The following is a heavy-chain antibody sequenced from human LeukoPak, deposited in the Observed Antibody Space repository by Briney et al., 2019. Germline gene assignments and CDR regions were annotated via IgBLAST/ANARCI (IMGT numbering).Heavy chain of an antibody. CDR2: ISYDGSNK. V-gene: IGHV3-30*18. Sequence: GRSLRLSCAASGFTFSSYGMHWVRQAPGKGLEWVAVISYDGSNKYYADSVKGRFTISRDNSKNTLYLQMNSLRAEDTAVYYCAKKYYDFWSGYSSFFDYWGQGTLVTVSS. CDR3: AKKYYDFWSGYSSFFDY. CDR1: GFTFSSYG. J-gene: IGHJ4*02. D-gene: IGHD3-3*01.